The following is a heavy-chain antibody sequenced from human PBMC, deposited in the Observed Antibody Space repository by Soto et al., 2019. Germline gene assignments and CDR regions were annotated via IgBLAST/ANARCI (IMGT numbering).Heavy chain of an antibody. CDR3: AKDPHGTSCYPPDY. D-gene: IGHD2-2*01. V-gene: IGHV3-30*18. Sequence: GGSLRLSCAASGFTFGSYGVHWVRQAPGKGLEWVAVISYDGSNKYYADSVKGRFTISRDNSKNTLYLQMNSLRAEDTAVYYCAKDPHGTSCYPPDYWGQGTLVTVSS. CDR1: GFTFGSYG. J-gene: IGHJ4*02. CDR2: ISYDGSNK.